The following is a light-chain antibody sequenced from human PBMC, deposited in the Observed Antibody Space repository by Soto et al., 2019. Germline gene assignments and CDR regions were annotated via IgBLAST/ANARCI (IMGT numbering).Light chain of an antibody. Sequence: EIVMTQSPATLSVSPGERATLSCRASQSVSNNLAWYQQKPGQAPRLLLHDASTRATGIPARFSGSGSGTEFTLTISSLQSEDVAVYYCQQYGRSLITFGQGTRLEIK. CDR1: QSVSNN. J-gene: IGKJ5*01. CDR2: DAS. CDR3: QQYGRSLIT. V-gene: IGKV3-15*01.